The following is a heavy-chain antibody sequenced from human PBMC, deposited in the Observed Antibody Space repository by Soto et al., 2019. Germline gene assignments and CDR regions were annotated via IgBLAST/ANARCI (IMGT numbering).Heavy chain of an antibody. Sequence: QAQLEQSGTEMRKPGASVKVSCKASGYPFGNFGFTWVRQAPGQGLEWLGWISIYNGDTNYAQEVQERITMTTDTYASTAYMELTSLRSDDTAVYFCAREREYCSATRCYDPGLDVWGQGTTVIVSS. D-gene: IGHD2-2*01. CDR3: AREREYCSATRCYDPGLDV. CDR1: GYPFGNFG. CDR2: ISIYNGDT. J-gene: IGHJ6*02. V-gene: IGHV1-18*01.